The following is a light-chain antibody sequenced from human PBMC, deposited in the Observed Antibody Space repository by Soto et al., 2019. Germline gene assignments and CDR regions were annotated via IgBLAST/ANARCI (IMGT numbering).Light chain of an antibody. Sequence: ETVLTQSPATLSLSPGETATLSCRASQSVDSYLAWYQQKPGQAPRLLIWDASNRATGIPARFSGSGSGTDFTLTISSIEPDDFAVYYCQQRKYWPPLTFGQGTRLEI. CDR2: DAS. V-gene: IGKV3-11*01. CDR3: QQRKYWPPLT. J-gene: IGKJ5*01. CDR1: QSVDSY.